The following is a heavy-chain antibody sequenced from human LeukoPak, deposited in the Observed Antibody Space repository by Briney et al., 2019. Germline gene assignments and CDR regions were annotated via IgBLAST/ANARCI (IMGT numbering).Heavy chain of an antibody. J-gene: IGHJ5*02. Sequence: SETLSLTCTVSGDSFSSVSYYWSWIRQPAGEGLEWIGRIYATGSTNYNPSLKSRVTISVDTSKNQFSLKLSFVTAADTAVYYCARGGLLNWFDPWGQGTLVTVSS. V-gene: IGHV4-61*02. CDR1: GDSFSSVSYY. CDR2: IYATGST. CDR3: ARGGLLNWFDP. D-gene: IGHD1-26*01.